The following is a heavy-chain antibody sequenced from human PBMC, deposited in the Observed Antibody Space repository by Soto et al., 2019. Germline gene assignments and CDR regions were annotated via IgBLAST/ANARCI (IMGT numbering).Heavy chain of an antibody. Sequence: SETLSLTCTVSGGSISSGGYYWSWIRQHPGKGLEWIGYIYYSGSTYYNPSLKSRVTISVDTSKNQFSLKLSSVTAADTAVYYCARERLRSAIDYWGQGTLVTVSS. V-gene: IGHV4-31*03. D-gene: IGHD4-17*01. J-gene: IGHJ4*02. CDR3: ARERLRSAIDY. CDR2: IYYSGST. CDR1: GGSISSGGYY.